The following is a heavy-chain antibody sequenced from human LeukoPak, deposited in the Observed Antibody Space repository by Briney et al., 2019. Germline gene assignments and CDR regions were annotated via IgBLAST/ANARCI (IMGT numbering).Heavy chain of an antibody. CDR1: GYTFTTYG. CDR3: ARDCNSGNCYSDS. D-gene: IGHD2/OR15-2a*01. J-gene: IGHJ4*02. V-gene: IGHV1-18*01. CDR2: INTYNGNA. Sequence: GASVKVSCKASGYTFTTYGISWVRQAPGQGLEWMRWINTYNGNANSAQKFQDRVTMTRDTSTSTAYMDLRRLRSDDTAVYYCARDCNSGNCYSDSWGQGTLVTVSS.